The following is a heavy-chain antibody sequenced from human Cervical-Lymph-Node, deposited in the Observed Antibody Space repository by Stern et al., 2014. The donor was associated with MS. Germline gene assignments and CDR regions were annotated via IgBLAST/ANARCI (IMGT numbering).Heavy chain of an antibody. D-gene: IGHD5-18*01. CDR1: GDSLSSSTFY. CDR2: VYYSGNT. J-gene: IGHJ4*02. CDR3: ARHQLGYGYAYLRY. V-gene: IGHV4-39*01. Sequence: QLVESGPGLVKPSDTLSLTCSVSGDSLSSSTFYWGWIRQPPGKGPEWIGSVYYSGNTYYHPSLKSRVTISVDTSKNQFSLRLPPVTAADTAVYYCARHQLGYGYAYLRYWGQGTLVTVSS.